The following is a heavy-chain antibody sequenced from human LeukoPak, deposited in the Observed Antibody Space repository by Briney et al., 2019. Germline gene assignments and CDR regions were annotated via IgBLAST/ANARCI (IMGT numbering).Heavy chain of an antibody. CDR2: ISYDGSHE. D-gene: IGHD6-19*01. V-gene: IGHV3-30*18. Sequence: GGSLRLSCAASGFNFGSYGMHWVRQPPGKGLEWVAVISYDGSHEYYADSVKGRFTISRDSSRNTLYLQMDSLRPEDTAMYYCSKSAVAGTHYYYYYDMDVWGQGTTVTVSS. CDR1: GFNFGSYG. J-gene: IGHJ6*02. CDR3: SKSAVAGTHYYYYYDMDV.